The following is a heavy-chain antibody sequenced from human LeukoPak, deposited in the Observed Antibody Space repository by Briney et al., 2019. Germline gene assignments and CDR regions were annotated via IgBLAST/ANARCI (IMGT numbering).Heavy chain of an antibody. J-gene: IGHJ6*02. Sequence: PSETLSLTCDVSGGSVTSTNWWTWVRQPPGKGLEWIGEVHLDGRTNYNPSLKSRLIMSVDLPENHISLKLTSVTAADTAVYYCARGRLNYDILTGTSPRLGMDVWGQGTTVTVSS. CDR1: GGSVTSTNW. CDR2: VHLDGRT. D-gene: IGHD3-9*01. CDR3: ARGRLNYDILTGTSPRLGMDV. V-gene: IGHV4-4*02.